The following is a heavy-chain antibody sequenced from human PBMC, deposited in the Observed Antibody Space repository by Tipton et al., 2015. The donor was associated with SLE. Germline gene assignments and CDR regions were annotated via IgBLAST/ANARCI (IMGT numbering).Heavy chain of an antibody. CDR1: GFTFSSYG. D-gene: IGHD3-3*01. Sequence: SLRLSCAASGFTFSSYGMHWVRQAPGKGLEWVSGISWNSGSIGYADSVKGRFTISRDNSKNTLYLQMNSLRAEDTAVYYCARKYYDFWSGYGYYMDVWGKGTTVTVSS. CDR3: ARKYYDFWSGYGYYMDV. CDR2: ISWNSGSI. J-gene: IGHJ6*03. V-gene: IGHV3-9*01.